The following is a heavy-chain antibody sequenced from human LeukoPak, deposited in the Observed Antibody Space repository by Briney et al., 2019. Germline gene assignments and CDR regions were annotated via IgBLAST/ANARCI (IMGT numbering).Heavy chain of an antibody. V-gene: IGHV4-4*09. CDR3: AAHAGHYYASSGYHPFDY. J-gene: IGHJ4*02. CDR1: GGSISSYY. CDR2: IYTSGST. Sequence: SETLSLTCTLSGGSISSYYWSWIRQPPGEGLEWIGYIYTSGSTNYNPSLKSRVTVSVDKTKNQFFLKLSSIMAADTTVDYCAAHAGHYYASSGYHPFDYWGQGTLVTVSS. D-gene: IGHD3-22*01.